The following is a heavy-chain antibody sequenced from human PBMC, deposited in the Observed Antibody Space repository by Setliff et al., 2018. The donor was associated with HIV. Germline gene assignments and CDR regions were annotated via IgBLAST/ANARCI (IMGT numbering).Heavy chain of an antibody. CDR2: ISGSGHFV. D-gene: IGHD1-1*01. CDR1: EVISTTYI. V-gene: IGHV3-21*03. J-gene: IGHJ3*01. Sequence: GGSLRLSCAASEVISTTYIGNWVRQAPGKGLEWLSSISGSGHFVKYAMSVRGRFTLSRDNSKKSLFLQINNLTAADTGVYFCVRGSTKTTRGNGAFDLWGQGTMVPSPQ. CDR3: VRGSTKTTRGNGAFDL.